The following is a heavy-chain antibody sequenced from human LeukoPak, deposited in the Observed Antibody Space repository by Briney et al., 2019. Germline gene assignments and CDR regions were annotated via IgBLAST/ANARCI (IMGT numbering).Heavy chain of an antibody. CDR3: ASAVVPAAAFDI. V-gene: IGHV4-38-2*01. CDR2: IYHSGST. D-gene: IGHD2-2*01. Sequence: SETLSLTCAVSGYSISSGYYWGWIRQPPGKGLEWIGGIYHSGSTYYNPSLKSRVTISVDTPKNQFSLKLSSVTAADTAVYYCASAVVPAAAFDIWGQGTMVTVSS. J-gene: IGHJ3*02. CDR1: GYSISSGYY.